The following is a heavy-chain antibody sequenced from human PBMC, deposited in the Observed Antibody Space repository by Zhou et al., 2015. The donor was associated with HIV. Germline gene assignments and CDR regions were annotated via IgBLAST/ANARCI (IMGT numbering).Heavy chain of an antibody. CDR2: IIPIFGTA. J-gene: IGHJ6*02. D-gene: IGHD1-26*01. CDR1: GGTFSSYA. V-gene: IGHV1-69*01. CDR3: ARSGAQLDYYYYGMDV. Sequence: QVQLVQSGAEVKKPGSSVKVSCKASGGTFSSYAISWVRQAPGQGLEWMGGIIPIFGTANYAQKFQGRVTITADESTSTAYMELSSLRSEDTAMYYCARSGAQLDYYYYGMDVWGQGTTVTVSS.